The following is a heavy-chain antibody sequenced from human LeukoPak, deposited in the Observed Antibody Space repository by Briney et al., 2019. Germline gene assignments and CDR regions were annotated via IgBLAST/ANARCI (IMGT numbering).Heavy chain of an antibody. D-gene: IGHD3-3*01. Sequence: PSETLSLTCTVSGGSISSYYWSWIRQPPGKGLEWIGYIYYSGSTNYNPSLKSRVTISVDTSKNQFSLKLSSVTAADTAVYYCARDTGGGYYPYWYFDLWGRGTLVTVSS. J-gene: IGHJ2*01. V-gene: IGHV4-59*01. CDR2: IYYSGST. CDR1: GGSISSYY. CDR3: ARDTGGGYYPYWYFDL.